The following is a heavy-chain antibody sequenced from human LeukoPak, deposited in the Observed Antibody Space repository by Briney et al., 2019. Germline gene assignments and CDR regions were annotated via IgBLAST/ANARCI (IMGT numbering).Heavy chain of an antibody. J-gene: IGHJ4*02. V-gene: IGHV3-74*01. Sequence: GGSLRLSCAASGFTFSSYWMHWVRQAPGKGLVWVSRINRDGSTTSYADSVKGRFTISRDNSKNTVYLQVNSLRDEDTAVYYCARDLEAANTYYFDYWGQGTMVTVSS. CDR3: ARDLEAANTYYFDY. D-gene: IGHD6-13*01. CDR1: GFTFSSYW. CDR2: INRDGSTT.